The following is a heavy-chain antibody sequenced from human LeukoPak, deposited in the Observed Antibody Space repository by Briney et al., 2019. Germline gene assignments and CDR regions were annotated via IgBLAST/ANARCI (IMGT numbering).Heavy chain of an antibody. CDR1: GGSISSYY. CDR2: FYTSGCT. CDR3: ATPSSYYDSSGYYYMDACDT. D-gene: IGHD3-22*01. J-gene: IGHJ3*02. Sequence: SETLSLTCTVSGGSISSYYWSWTRAPARTGLDWIGRFYTSGCTNYNPSLKSRVTTSVDTSQNQCSLKLSSLTAADTAVYYCATPSSYYDSSGYYYMDACDTCGHGKMVTASS. V-gene: IGHV4-4*07.